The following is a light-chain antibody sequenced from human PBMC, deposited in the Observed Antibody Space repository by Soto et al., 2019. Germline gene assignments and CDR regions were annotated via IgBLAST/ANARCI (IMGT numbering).Light chain of an antibody. CDR1: QSVSRSY. CDR3: QQYGSSPRFT. Sequence: EVVSTKCPGTLSLSPGERGTLSCRASQSVSRSYLAWYQQKPGQAPRLLIYGASSRATGIPDRFSGSGSGTDFTLTISRLEPEDFAVYYCQQYGSSPRFTFGPGTKVDIK. V-gene: IGKV3-20*01. CDR2: GAS. J-gene: IGKJ3*01.